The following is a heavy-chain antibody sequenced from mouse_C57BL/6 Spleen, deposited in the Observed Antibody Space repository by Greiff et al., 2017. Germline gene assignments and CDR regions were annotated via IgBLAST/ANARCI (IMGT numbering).Heavy chain of an antibody. Sequence: VQLQQSGAELARPGASVKMSCKASGYTFTSYTMHWVKQRPGQGLEWIGYINPNSGCTKYNQKFKGNATLTGDKSSSTAYMQLSSLTSEDSEVYYCARVGGGALDYWGQGTSVTVSS. D-gene: IGHD1-1*02. CDR1: GYTFTSYT. CDR2: INPNSGCT. CDR3: ARVGGGALDY. J-gene: IGHJ4*01. V-gene: IGHV1-4*01.